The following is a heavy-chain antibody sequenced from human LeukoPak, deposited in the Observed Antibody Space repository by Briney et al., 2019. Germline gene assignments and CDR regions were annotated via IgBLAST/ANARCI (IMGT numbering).Heavy chain of an antibody. CDR2: ISAYNGNT. Sequence: ASLKVSCKASGYTFTSYGISWVRQAPGQGLEWMGWISAYNGNTNYAQKLQGRVTMTTDTSTSTAYMELRSLRSDDTAVYYCARSPAYYYDSSGYYSQWWGQGTLVTVSS. CDR1: GYTFTSYG. CDR3: ARSPAYYYDSSGYYSQW. J-gene: IGHJ4*02. V-gene: IGHV1-18*01. D-gene: IGHD3-22*01.